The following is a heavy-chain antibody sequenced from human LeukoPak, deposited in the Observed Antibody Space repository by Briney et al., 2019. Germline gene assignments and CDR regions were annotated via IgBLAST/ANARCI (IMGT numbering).Heavy chain of an antibody. J-gene: IGHJ3*01. D-gene: IGHD6-25*01. CDR1: GDGVSTSGVA. CDR2: TYYTSKWNT. CDR3: ARGRASAFDV. V-gene: IGHV6-1*01. Sequence: SQTLSLTCAISGDGVSTSGVAWTWVRQSPSRGLEWLGRTYYTSKWNTDYAVYVKSRIVVQPDTSKNQFPLHLNSVTSEDTAVYYCARGRASAFDVWGQGTMVTVSS.